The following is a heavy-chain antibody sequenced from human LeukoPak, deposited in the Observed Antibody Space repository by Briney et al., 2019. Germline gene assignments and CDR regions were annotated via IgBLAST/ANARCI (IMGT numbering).Heavy chain of an antibody. CDR2: ISTTSSTI. CDR3: AREAAP. Sequence: PGGSLRLSCAASGFTFSSLSMNWFRQAPGKGLEWLSYISTTSSTIYYADSVKGRFTVSRDNAKNSLNLQMSSLRGEDTAVYYCAREAAPWGQGTLVTVSS. CDR1: GFTFSSLS. V-gene: IGHV3-48*01. D-gene: IGHD6-13*01. J-gene: IGHJ4*02.